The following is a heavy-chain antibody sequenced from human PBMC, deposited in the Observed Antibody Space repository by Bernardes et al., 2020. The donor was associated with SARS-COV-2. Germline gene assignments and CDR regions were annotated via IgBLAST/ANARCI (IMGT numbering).Heavy chain of an antibody. CDR1: GFTFSNYG. D-gene: IGHD3-10*01. Sequence: GGSLRLSCAASGFTFSNYGMHWVRQAPGKGLEWVAVISYDGSKKYYADSVKGRFAISRDNSKNTLYLQMNSLRAEDTAVYYCAGGSYGSGDWFDPRGHRTLVTVSS. V-gene: IGHV3-30*03. J-gene: IGHJ5*02. CDR2: ISYDGSKK. CDR3: AGGSYGSGDWFDP.